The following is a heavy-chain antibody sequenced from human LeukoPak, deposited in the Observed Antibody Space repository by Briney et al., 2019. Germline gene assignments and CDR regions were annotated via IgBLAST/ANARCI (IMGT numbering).Heavy chain of an antibody. V-gene: IGHV4-34*01. Sequence: PSETLSLTCAVYGGSFSGYYWSWIRQPPGKGLEWIGEINHSGSTNYNPTLKSRVTISLDTSKNQFSLKLSSVTAADTAVYYCAGHHPRNTVDFWGQGTLVTVSS. J-gene: IGHJ4*02. CDR3: AGHHPRNTVDF. CDR1: GGSFSGYY. D-gene: IGHD2-8*02. CDR2: INHSGST.